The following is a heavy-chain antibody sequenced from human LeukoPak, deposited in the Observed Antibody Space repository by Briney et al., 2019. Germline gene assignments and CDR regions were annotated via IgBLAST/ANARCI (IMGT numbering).Heavy chain of an antibody. Sequence: PGGSLRLSCAASGFTFSSYGMHWVRQAPGKGLEWVAVICYDGSNKYYADSVKGRFTISRDNSKNTLYLQMNSLRAEDTAVYYCAKDHLEPWSSWHAPPRFDPWGQGTLVTVSS. V-gene: IGHV3-30*02. D-gene: IGHD6-13*01. CDR2: ICYDGSNK. CDR3: AKDHLEPWSSWHAPPRFDP. J-gene: IGHJ5*02. CDR1: GFTFSSYG.